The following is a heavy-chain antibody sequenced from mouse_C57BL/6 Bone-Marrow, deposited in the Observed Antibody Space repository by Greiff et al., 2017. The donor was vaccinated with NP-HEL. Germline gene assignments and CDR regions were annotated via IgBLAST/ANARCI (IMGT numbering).Heavy chain of an antibody. V-gene: IGHV1-26*01. Sequence: VQLQQSGPELVKPGASVKISCKASGYTFTDYYMNWVKQSHGQSLEWIGDINPNTGGTSYNQKFKGKATLTVDKSSSTAYMELRSLTSEDSAVYYCARATYYDYDGAMDYWGQGTSVTVSA. CDR3: ARATYYDYDGAMDY. CDR2: INPNTGGT. D-gene: IGHD2-4*01. CDR1: GYTFTDYY. J-gene: IGHJ4*01.